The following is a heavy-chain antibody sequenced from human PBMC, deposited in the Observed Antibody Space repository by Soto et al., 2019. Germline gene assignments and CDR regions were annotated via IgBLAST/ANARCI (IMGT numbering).Heavy chain of an antibody. Sequence: GGLLRLSCTASGFIVSDTYVNWVRQAPGKGLEWVSVISNRGDTHYADSVRGRFSLSRDISDNTLHLQMNNLRVEDTAVYYCAREPRYCRGGSCSITGDAYDIWGQGTMVTVSS. CDR3: AREPRYCRGGSCSITGDAYDI. J-gene: IGHJ3*02. V-gene: IGHV3-66*01. D-gene: IGHD2-15*01. CDR1: GFIVSDTY. CDR2: ISNRGDT.